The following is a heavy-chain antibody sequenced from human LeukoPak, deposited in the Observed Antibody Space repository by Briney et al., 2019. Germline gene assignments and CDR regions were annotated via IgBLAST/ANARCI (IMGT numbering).Heavy chain of an antibody. V-gene: IGHV3-53*01. Sequence: PGGSLRLSCAASGFTVSSNYMSWVRQAPGKGLEWVSVIYSDGSTYCADSVKGRFTISRDHSKNTLYLQMNGLRAEDTAVYYCAKDHLWEQPPLDAFDIWGQGTMVTVSS. CDR2: IYSDGST. D-gene: IGHD1-26*01. CDR3: AKDHLWEQPPLDAFDI. J-gene: IGHJ3*02. CDR1: GFTVSSNY.